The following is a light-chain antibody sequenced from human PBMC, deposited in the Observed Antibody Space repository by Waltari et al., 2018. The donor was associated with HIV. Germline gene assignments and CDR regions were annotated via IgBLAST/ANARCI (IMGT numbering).Light chain of an antibody. J-gene: IGKJ4*01. Sequence: DIVMTQSPNSLAVSLGERATINCRSSRSILYSSNNQNYLAWYQQKPGHAPKVLIYWASTRASGVPDLFSGSGSGTNFSLTISSLQSDDVALYYCQQYYTIGPTFGGGTKVE. CDR3: QQYYTIGPT. V-gene: IGKV4-1*01. CDR1: RSILYSSNNQNY. CDR2: WAS.